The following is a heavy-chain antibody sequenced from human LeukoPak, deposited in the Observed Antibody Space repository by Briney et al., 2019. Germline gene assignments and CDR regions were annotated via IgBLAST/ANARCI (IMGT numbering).Heavy chain of an antibody. CDR2: INPNSGGT. CDR1: GYTFTGYY. CDR3: ARVYGIAVAIGSVDP. Sequence: ASVKVSCKASGYTFTGYYMHWVRQAPGQGLEWMGWINPNSGGTNYAQKFQGRVTMTRDTSISTAYMELSRLRSDDTAVYYCARVYGIAVAIGSVDPWGQGTLVTVSS. J-gene: IGHJ5*02. D-gene: IGHD6-19*01. V-gene: IGHV1-2*02.